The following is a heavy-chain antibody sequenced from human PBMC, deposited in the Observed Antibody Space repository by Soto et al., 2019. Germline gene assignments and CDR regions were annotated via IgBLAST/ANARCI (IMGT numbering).Heavy chain of an antibody. V-gene: IGHV1-8*01. Sequence: ASVKVSCKASGYTFTSYDINWVRQATGQGLEWMGWMNPNSGNTGYAQKFQGRVTMTRNTSISTAYMELSSLRSEDTAVYYCARIRPTYCTNGVCYVGYYYYYGMDVWGQGTTVTVSS. D-gene: IGHD2-8*01. CDR1: GYTFTSYD. CDR2: MNPNSGNT. J-gene: IGHJ6*02. CDR3: ARIRPTYCTNGVCYVGYYYYYGMDV.